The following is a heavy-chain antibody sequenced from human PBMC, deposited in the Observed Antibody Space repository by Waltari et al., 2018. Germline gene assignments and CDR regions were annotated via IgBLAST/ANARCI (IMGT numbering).Heavy chain of an antibody. V-gene: IGHV4-59*01. CDR2: IYYSGST. D-gene: IGHD1-7*01. CDR3: ARASGNWNYGFGY. Sequence: QVQLQESGPGLVKPSETLSLTCTVSGGSISIYYWSWNRQPPGKGLEWIVYIYYSGSTNYNPSLKSRVTISVDTSKNQFSLKLSSVTAADTAVYYCARASGNWNYGFGYWGQGTLVTVSS. J-gene: IGHJ4*02. CDR1: GGSISIYY.